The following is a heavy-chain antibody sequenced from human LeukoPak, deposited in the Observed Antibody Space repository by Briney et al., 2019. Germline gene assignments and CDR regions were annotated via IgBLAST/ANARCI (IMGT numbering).Heavy chain of an antibody. V-gene: IGHV3-30-3*01. CDR2: ISYDGSNK. J-gene: IGHJ6*02. Sequence: PGGSLRLSCAASGFTFSSYAMHWVRQAPGKGLEWVAVISYDGSNKYYADSEKGRLTISRDNSKNTLYLQMNSLRAEDPAVYYCARDQGVVAAAGIYYYYGMDVWGQGTTVTVSS. D-gene: IGHD6-13*01. CDR3: ARDQGVVAAAGIYYYYGMDV. CDR1: GFTFSSYA.